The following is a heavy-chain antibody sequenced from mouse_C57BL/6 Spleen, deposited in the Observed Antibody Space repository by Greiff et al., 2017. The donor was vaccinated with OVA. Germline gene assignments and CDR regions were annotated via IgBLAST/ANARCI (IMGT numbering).Heavy chain of an antibody. CDR3: ARSLGSSWYFDV. CDR1: GYTFTSYW. Sequence: QVQLQQPGAELVMPGASVKLSCKASGYTFTSYWMHWVKQSPGQGLEWIGEIDPSDSYTNYNQKFKGKSTLTVDKSSSTAYMQLSSLTSEDSAVYYCARSLGSSWYFDVWGAGTTVTVSS. D-gene: IGHD1-1*01. CDR2: IDPSDSYT. J-gene: IGHJ1*01. V-gene: IGHV1-69*01.